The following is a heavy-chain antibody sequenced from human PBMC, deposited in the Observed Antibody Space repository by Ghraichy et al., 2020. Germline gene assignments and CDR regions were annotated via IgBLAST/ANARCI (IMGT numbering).Heavy chain of an antibody. D-gene: IGHD3-22*01. J-gene: IGHJ4*02. CDR3: AKDRGGYYYGTDYFDY. CDR1: GFTFDDYA. V-gene: IGHV3-9*01. CDR2: ISWNSGSI. Sequence: SCAASGFTFDDYAMHWVRQVPGKGLEWVSGISWNSGSIGYADSVKGRFTISRDNAKNSLYLQMNSLKPEDTALYFCAKDRGGYYYGTDYFDYWGQGTLVTVSS.